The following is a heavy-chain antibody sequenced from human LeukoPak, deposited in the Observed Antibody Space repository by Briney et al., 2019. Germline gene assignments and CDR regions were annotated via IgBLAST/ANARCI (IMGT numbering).Heavy chain of an antibody. Sequence: PSQTLSLTCAVSGGSISSGGYSWSWSRQPPGKGLGWCGYIYHSGSTYYNPSLKSRDTISVDRSKNQFSLKLSSVTAADTAVYYCARLGGGWFPDYWGQGTLVTVSS. CDR2: IYHSGST. CDR3: ARLGGGWFPDY. D-gene: IGHD6-19*01. CDR1: GGSISSGGYS. V-gene: IGHV4-30-2*01. J-gene: IGHJ4*02.